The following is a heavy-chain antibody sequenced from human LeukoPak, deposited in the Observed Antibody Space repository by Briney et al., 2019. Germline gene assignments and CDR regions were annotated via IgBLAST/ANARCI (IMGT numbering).Heavy chain of an antibody. D-gene: IGHD2-15*01. Sequence: GGSLRLSCAVSGFTFSNDWMHWVRHAPGKGLLWVSRIIGDGTTTNYADSVKGRFTISRDNAKNTLYLQMDSLRAEDTAVYYCAGTWSFDYWGQGTLVTVSS. CDR1: GFTFSNDW. CDR3: AGTWSFDY. J-gene: IGHJ4*02. V-gene: IGHV3-74*01. CDR2: IIGDGTTT.